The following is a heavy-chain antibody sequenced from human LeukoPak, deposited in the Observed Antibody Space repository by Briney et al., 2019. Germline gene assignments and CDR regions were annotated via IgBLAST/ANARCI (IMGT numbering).Heavy chain of an antibody. CDR3: ARVPGIAVAGSYYYGMDV. CDR1: GGSISSYY. CDR2: IHTSGST. V-gene: IGHV4-4*07. D-gene: IGHD6-19*01. J-gene: IGHJ6*02. Sequence: KPSETLSLTCTVSGGSISSYYWSWIRQPAGKGLEWIGRIHTSGSTNYNPSLKSRVTMSVDTSKNQFSLKLSSVTAADTAVYYCARVPGIAVAGSYYYGMDVWGQGTTVTVSS.